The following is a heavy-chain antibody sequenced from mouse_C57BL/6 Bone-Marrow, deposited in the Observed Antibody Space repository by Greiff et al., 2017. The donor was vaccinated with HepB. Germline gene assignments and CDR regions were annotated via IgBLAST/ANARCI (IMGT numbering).Heavy chain of an antibody. CDR3: ARGGTTGAWVAY. J-gene: IGHJ3*01. V-gene: IGHV1-59*01. D-gene: IGHD4-1*02. CDR2: IDPSDSYT. CDR1: GYTFTSYW. Sequence: QVQLQQPGAELVRPGTSVKLSCKASGYTFTSYWMHWVKQRPGQGLEWIGVIDPSDSYTNYNQKFKGKATLTVDTSSSTAYMQLSSLTSEDSAVYYCARGGTTGAWVAYWGQGTLVTVSA.